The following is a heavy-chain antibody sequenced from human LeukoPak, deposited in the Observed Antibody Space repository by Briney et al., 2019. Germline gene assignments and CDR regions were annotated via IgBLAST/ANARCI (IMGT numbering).Heavy chain of an antibody. Sequence: GGSLRLSCAASGFTFSSYAMSWVRQAPGKGLEWISYISGSGATYYADSVKGRFTISRDNVQNSLWLQMSSLRAEDTAVYYCARDPMYNGGNSGAFDFWGQGTLVTVSS. J-gene: IGHJ3*01. V-gene: IGHV3-48*03. CDR1: GFTFSSYA. CDR3: ARDPMYNGGNSGAFDF. D-gene: IGHD4-23*01. CDR2: ISGSGAT.